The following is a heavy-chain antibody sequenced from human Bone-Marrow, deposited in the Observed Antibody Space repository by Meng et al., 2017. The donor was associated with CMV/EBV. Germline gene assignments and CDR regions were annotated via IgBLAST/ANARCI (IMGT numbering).Heavy chain of an antibody. CDR2: IYTSGST. Sequence: PSMALPRPFTVSGCATRSNTWSWIRQPAWKGLEWIGRIYTSGSTNYNPSLKSRVTMSVDTSKNQFSLKLSSVTAADTAVYYCASELGGGDYAYWGQGTLVTVSS. V-gene: IGHV4-4*07. D-gene: IGHD4-17*01. J-gene: IGHJ4*02. CDR3: ASELGGGDYAY. CDR1: GCATRSNT.